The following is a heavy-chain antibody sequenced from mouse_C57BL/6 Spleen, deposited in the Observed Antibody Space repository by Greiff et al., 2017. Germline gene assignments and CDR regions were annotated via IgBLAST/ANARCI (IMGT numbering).Heavy chain of an antibody. CDR2: IDPSDSYT. CDR3: ARADYDEAWFAY. V-gene: IGHV1-69*01. CDR1: GYTFTSYW. Sequence: QVQLQQPGAELVMPGASVKLSCKASGYTFTSYWMHWVKQRPGQGLEWIGEIDPSDSYTNYNQKFKGKSTLTVDKSSSTAYMQLSSLTSEDSAVYYCARADYDEAWFAYWGQGTLVTVPA. D-gene: IGHD2-4*01. J-gene: IGHJ3*01.